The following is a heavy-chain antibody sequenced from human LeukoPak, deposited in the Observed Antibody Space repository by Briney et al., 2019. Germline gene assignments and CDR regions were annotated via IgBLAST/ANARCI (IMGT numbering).Heavy chain of an antibody. J-gene: IGHJ4*02. CDR3: ARGGSGSYSSPYYFDY. Sequence: GASVKVSCKASGGTFSSYAISWVRQAPGQGLEWMGRIIPILGIANYAQKFQGRVTITADKSTSTAYMELSSLRSEDTAVYCCARGGSGSYSSPYYFDYWGQGTLVTVSS. D-gene: IGHD3-10*01. V-gene: IGHV1-69*04. CDR1: GGTFSSYA. CDR2: IIPILGIA.